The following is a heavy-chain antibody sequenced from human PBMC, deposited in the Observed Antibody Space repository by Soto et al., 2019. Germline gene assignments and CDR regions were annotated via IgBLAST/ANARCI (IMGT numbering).Heavy chain of an antibody. J-gene: IGHJ3*02. CDR1: GGTFSSYA. Sequence: SVKVSCKASGGTFSSYAISWVRQAPGQGLEWMGGIIPIFGTANYAQKFQGRVTITADESTSTAYMELSSLRSEDTAVYYCYCSGGPDDAFDIWCQGTMVTVSS. CDR2: IIPIFGTA. D-gene: IGHD2-15*01. CDR3: YCSGGPDDAFDI. V-gene: IGHV1-69*13.